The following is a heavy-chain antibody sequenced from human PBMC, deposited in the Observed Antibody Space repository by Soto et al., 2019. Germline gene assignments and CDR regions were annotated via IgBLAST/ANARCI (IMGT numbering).Heavy chain of an antibody. D-gene: IGHD6-25*01. CDR1: GFTFSSYG. CDR3: AKDNEADWYFDL. V-gene: IGHV3-30*18. CDR2: ISYDGSNK. Sequence: GGSLRLSCAASGFTFSSYGMHWVRQAPGKGLEWVAVISYDGSNKYYADSVKGRFTISRDNSKNTLYLQMNSLRAEDTAVYYCAKDNEADWYFDLWGRGTLVTVSS. J-gene: IGHJ2*01.